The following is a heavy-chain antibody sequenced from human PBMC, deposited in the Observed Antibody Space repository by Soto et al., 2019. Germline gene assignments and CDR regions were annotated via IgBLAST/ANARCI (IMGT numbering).Heavy chain of an antibody. CDR3: ARWRGHCSSTSCYSYYYYYGMDV. J-gene: IGHJ6*02. V-gene: IGHV4-59*01. CDR1: GGSISSYY. Sequence: SETLSLTCTVSGGSISSYYWSWIRQPPGKGLEWIGYIYYSGSTNYNPSLKSRVTISVDTSKNQFSLKLSSVTAADTAVYYCARWRGHCSSTSCYSYYYYYGMDVWGQGTTVNVSS. CDR2: IYYSGST. D-gene: IGHD2-2*01.